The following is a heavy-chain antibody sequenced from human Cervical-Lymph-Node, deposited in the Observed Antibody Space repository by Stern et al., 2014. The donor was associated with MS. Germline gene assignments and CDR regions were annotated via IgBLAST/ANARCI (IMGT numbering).Heavy chain of an antibody. D-gene: IGHD3-9*01. Sequence: QVQLGQSGGGVVQPGRSLRLSCAASGFTFSSYAMHWVRQAPGKGLEWVAVISYDGSNKYYADSVKGRFTISRDNSKNTLSLQMNSLRAEDTAVYYCARESGGYFDWLSPFDYWGQGTLVTVSS. CDR2: ISYDGSNK. CDR3: ARESGGYFDWLSPFDY. CDR1: GFTFSSYA. V-gene: IGHV3-30*01. J-gene: IGHJ4*02.